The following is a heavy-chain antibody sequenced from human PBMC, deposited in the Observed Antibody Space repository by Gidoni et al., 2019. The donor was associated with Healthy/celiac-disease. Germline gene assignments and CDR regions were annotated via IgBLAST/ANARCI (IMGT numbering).Heavy chain of an antibody. J-gene: IGHJ4*02. Sequence: VQLVESGGGLVQPGGSLRLSCAASGFPFSSYLMRWVSQAPGRGLEWWDNIKQDGSERYYVDSVKGRFTISRDNAKNSLYLQMNSLRAEDTAVYYCARGRGGTIFGVVIGGYFDYWGQGTLVTVSS. D-gene: IGHD3-3*01. CDR2: IKQDGSER. V-gene: IGHV3-7*01. CDR3: ARGRGGTIFGVVIGGYFDY. CDR1: GFPFSSYL.